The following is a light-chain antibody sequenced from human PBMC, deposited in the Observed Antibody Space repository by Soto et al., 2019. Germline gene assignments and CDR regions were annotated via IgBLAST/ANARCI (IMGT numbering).Light chain of an antibody. Sequence: EVVLTQSPGTLSLSPGERATLSCRASQSVSSSYLAWYQQKPGQAPRLLIYGASSSATGIPDRFSGRGSGTDFTLTISRREPEDFAVYYCQQYGSSPPWTFGQGTKVDIK. CDR1: QSVSSSY. CDR2: GAS. J-gene: IGKJ1*01. V-gene: IGKV3-20*01. CDR3: QQYGSSPPWT.